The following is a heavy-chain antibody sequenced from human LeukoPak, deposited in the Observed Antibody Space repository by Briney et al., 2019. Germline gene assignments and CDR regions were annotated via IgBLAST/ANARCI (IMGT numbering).Heavy chain of an antibody. Sequence: SETLSLTCTVSGGSISSGGFYWNWIRQHPGKGLEWIGNIYDSGTTYYNPSLKSRLTISVDTTNKQFSLKLSSVTAADTAVYYCARHSFRGIFWAQVFDPWGQGTLVIVSS. J-gene: IGHJ5*02. CDR2: IYDSGTT. V-gene: IGHV4-31*03. D-gene: IGHD3-16*01. CDR1: GGSISSGGFY. CDR3: ARHSFRGIFWAQVFDP.